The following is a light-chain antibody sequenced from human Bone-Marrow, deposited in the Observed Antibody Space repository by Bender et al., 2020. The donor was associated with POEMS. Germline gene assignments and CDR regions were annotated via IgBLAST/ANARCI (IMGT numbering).Light chain of an antibody. V-gene: IGLV2-11*01. CDR1: GSDVGSYNF. Sequence: QAALAQPRSVSGSPGQSVTITCTGTGSDVGSYNFVSWYRLFPGKAPQLIMFNVNQRPSGIPSRISASKSGNTASLTISGLQAEDEADYYCCSYAGRDTLYVFGTGTQVTV. J-gene: IGLJ1*01. CDR2: NVN. CDR3: CSYAGRDTLYV.